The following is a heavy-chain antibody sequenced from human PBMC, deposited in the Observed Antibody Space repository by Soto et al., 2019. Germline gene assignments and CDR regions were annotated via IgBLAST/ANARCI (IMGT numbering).Heavy chain of an antibody. CDR3: ARGRSPRDTTMDWFDP. J-gene: IGHJ5*02. D-gene: IGHD1-26*01. CDR1: GGSFSGYY. Sequence: SETLSLTCAVYGGSFSGYYWSWIRQPPGKGLEWIGEINHSGSTNYNPSLKSRVTISVDTSKNQFSLKLSSVTAADTAVYYCARGRSPRDTTMDWFDPWGQGTLVTVSS. V-gene: IGHV4-34*01. CDR2: INHSGST.